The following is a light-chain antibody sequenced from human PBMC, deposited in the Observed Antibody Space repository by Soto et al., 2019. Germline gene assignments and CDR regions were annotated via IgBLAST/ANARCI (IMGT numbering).Light chain of an antibody. CDR2: GVS. V-gene: IGKV3-20*01. CDR3: QQFSSYTPT. Sequence: EILLTQSSATLSWSPGERATLSCGASQSVTSNALAWYQQKPGQAPRLLIYGVSSRATGIPDRFSGSGSGTDFTLTISSLQPEDFAVYYCQQFSSYTPTFGGGTKVDIK. J-gene: IGKJ4*01. CDR1: QSVTSNA.